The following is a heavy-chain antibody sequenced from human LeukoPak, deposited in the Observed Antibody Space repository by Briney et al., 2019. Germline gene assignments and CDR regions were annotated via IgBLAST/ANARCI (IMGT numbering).Heavy chain of an antibody. CDR1: GFTFNDYA. V-gene: IGHV3-9*01. D-gene: IGHD6-19*01. J-gene: IGHJ5*01. CDR3: AKGSLAVAGITDWLDS. CDR2: SRWNSTDM. Sequence: GGALILSFAAPGFTFNDYAVHWVRQTPGRVVERVSSSRWNSTDMFYADSVRGRPTIYRDNAKNPLYLQIASLRLEDAVIYYCAKGSLAVAGITDWLDSWGQGTLVTVSS.